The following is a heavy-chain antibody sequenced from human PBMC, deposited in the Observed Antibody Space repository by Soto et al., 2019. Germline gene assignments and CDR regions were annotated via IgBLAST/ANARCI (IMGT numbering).Heavy chain of an antibody. V-gene: IGHV1-18*01. CDR2: ISAYNGNT. J-gene: IGHJ6*02. CDR3: ARGGVLYYDILTGYYPSRYGMDV. Sequence: QVQLVQSGAEVKKPGASVKVSCKASGYTFTSYGISWVRQAPGQGLEWMGWISAYNGNTNYAQKLQGRVTMTTDTSTSTAYMERGSLRSADTAVYYCARGGVLYYDILTGYYPSRYGMDVWGQGTTVTVSS. D-gene: IGHD3-9*01. CDR1: GYTFTSYG.